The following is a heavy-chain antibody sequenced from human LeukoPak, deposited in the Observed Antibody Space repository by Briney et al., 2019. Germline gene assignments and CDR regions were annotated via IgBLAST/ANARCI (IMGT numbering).Heavy chain of an antibody. CDR3: ARDLDYYYDNDYD. CDR2: IDSSSYK. V-gene: IGHV3-21*01. D-gene: IGHD3-22*01. Sequence: PGGSLRLSCAASGFTFNIYSMNWVRQAPGKGLEWVSSIDSSSYKYYADSVRGRFTVSRDNTKNSLYLQMNSLRAEDTAIYYCARDLDYYYDNDYDWGQGTLVTVSS. CDR1: GFTFNIYS. J-gene: IGHJ4*02.